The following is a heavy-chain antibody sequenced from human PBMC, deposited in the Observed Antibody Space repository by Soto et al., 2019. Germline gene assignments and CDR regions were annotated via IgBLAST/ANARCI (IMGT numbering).Heavy chain of an antibody. CDR3: ARAAGVTRTACDY. CDR1: GGTFSSYA. CDR2: IIPIFGTA. V-gene: IGHV1-69*01. D-gene: IGHD4-17*01. J-gene: IGHJ4*02. Sequence: QVQLVQSGAEVKNPGSSVKVSCKAYGGTFSSYAISWVRQAPGQGLEWMGGIIPIFGTANYAQKFQGRVTITADESTSTAYMGLGSLRSEDTAVYYCARAAGVTRTACDYWGQGTLVTVSS.